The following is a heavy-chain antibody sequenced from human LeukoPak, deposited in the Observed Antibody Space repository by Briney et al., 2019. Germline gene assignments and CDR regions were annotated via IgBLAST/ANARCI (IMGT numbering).Heavy chain of an antibody. CDR2: INPNTGGT. V-gene: IGHV1-2*02. J-gene: IGHJ4*02. CDR1: GYTFTDHY. Sequence: GASVRVSCKASGYTFTDHYIHWVRQAPGQGFGWMGWINPNTGGTDFAQKFQDRIAISTYTSISTAYMELSRLRSDDTALYYCARDLATIDGIAWYYFENWGQGTLVTVS. CDR3: ARDLATIDGIAWYYFEN. D-gene: IGHD5-12*01.